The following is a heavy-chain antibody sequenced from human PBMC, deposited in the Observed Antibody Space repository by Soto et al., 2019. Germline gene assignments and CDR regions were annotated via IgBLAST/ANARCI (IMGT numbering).Heavy chain of an antibody. CDR1: GYTFTSYA. CDR2: INAGNGNT. J-gene: IGHJ6*02. D-gene: IGHD6-19*01. CDR3: ARDRQWLNYYYYGMDV. Sequence: ASVKVPCKASGYTFTSYAMHWVRQAPGQRLEWMGWINAGNGNTKYSQKFQGRVTITRDTSASTAYMELSSLRSEDTAVYYCARDRQWLNYYYYGMDVWGQGTTVTVSS. V-gene: IGHV1-3*01.